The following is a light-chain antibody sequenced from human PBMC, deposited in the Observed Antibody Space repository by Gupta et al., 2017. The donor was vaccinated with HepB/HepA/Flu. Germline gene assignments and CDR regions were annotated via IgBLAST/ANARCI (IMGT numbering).Light chain of an antibody. CDR3: QQYDNYRT. V-gene: IGKV1-5*03. J-gene: IGKJ1*01. CDR2: KAS. CDR1: QSISTW. Sequence: DIQMTQSPSTLSASVGDRVTITCRASQSISTWLAWYQQKPGKPPRLLIHKASSLESGVPKRFSGGGSGTDFTLTISSLQPDDFATYYCQQYDNYRTFGQGTKVEIK.